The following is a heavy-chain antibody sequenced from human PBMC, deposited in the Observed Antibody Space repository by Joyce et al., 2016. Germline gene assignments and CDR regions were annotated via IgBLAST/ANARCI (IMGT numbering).Heavy chain of an antibody. Sequence: QVQLVESGGGVVQPGRALRLSCAASGFPFSNSGMHWVRQAPCSGLEWVARISYDGSNTEYADSVKGRFSISRDNSKNTLYLQMNGLRAEDTALFYCAKDAGYSSGWADYWGQGTLVSVSS. CDR1: GFPFSNSG. D-gene: IGHD6-19*01. J-gene: IGHJ4*02. CDR3: AKDAGYSSGWADY. V-gene: IGHV3-30*18. CDR2: ISYDGSNT.